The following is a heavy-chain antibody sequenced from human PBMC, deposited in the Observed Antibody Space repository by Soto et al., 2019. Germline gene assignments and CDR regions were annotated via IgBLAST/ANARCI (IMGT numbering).Heavy chain of an antibody. CDR2: ISYDGSNK. Sequence: QVQLVESGGGVVQPGRSLRLSCAASGFTFSSYAMHWVRQAPGKGLEWVAVISYDGSNKYYADSVKGRFTNSRDNSKNTLYLQMNSLRAEDTAVYYCARDRSYSRSNSWFDPWGQGPLVSVSS. V-gene: IGHV3-30-3*01. J-gene: IGHJ5*02. CDR3: ARDRSYSRSNSWFDP. D-gene: IGHD6-6*01. CDR1: GFTFSSYA.